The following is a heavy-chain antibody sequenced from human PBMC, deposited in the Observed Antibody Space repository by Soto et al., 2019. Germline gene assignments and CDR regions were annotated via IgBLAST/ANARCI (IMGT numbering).Heavy chain of an antibody. Sequence: QVQLQQWGTGLLRPSETLSLTCAVYGGSFSGYYVSWIRQLPGKGLEWIGEINHSGSTNYNPSLKRRVTISVDTAKNHFSLKLSSVTAADTAVYYCARSHRSSSFDYWGQGTLVTVSS. J-gene: IGHJ4*02. CDR2: INHSGST. CDR3: ARSHRSSSFDY. V-gene: IGHV4-34*01. CDR1: GGSFSGYY. D-gene: IGHD6-13*01.